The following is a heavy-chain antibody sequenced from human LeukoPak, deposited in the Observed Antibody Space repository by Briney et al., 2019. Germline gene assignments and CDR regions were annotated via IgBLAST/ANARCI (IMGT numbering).Heavy chain of an antibody. CDR1: GFTLSNSW. V-gene: IGHV3-7*04. J-gene: IGHJ4*02. D-gene: IGHD6-19*01. Sequence: GGSLRLSCAASGFTLSNSWMTWVRQAPGKGLEWVANIKHDGTEAKYVDSVKGRFTISRDNAKNSLYLQMNSLRAEDTAVYFCARGRYSSGWYHDFWGQGALVTVSS. CDR2: IKHDGTEA. CDR3: ARGRYSSGWYHDF.